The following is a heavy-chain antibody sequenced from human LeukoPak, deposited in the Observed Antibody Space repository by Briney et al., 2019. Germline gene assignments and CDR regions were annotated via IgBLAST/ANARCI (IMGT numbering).Heavy chain of an antibody. Sequence: PGGSLRLSCEASGFTFSQYWMHWVRHAPGKGLVWVSRIDPDGSSTNYADSVKGQFTISRDNAKNTLYLQLNSLRAEDTAVYYCAREDYSNYAPYFDYWGQGTLVTVSS. CDR3: AREDYSNYAPYFDY. D-gene: IGHD4-4*01. V-gene: IGHV3-74*01. CDR1: GFTFSQYW. J-gene: IGHJ4*02. CDR2: IDPDGSST.